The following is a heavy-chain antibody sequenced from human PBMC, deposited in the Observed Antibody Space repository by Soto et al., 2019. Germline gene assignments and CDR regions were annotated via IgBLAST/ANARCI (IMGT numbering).Heavy chain of an antibody. CDR1: GGSFSGNY. CDR3: ARGNFYYGMDV. CDR2: FSDSGST. J-gene: IGHJ6*02. V-gene: IGHV4-34*01. Sequence: SETLSLTCAVYGGSFSGNYWSWVRQPPGKGLEWIGEFSDSGSTNYNPSLKSRVTISEDMSKSQFSLKLSSVTAADTAVYYCARGNFYYGMDVWGQGTTVTVS.